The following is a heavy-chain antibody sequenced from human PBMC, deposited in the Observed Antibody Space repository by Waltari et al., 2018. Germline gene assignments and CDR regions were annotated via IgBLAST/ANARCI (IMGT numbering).Heavy chain of an antibody. CDR1: GGPLRTNYN. D-gene: IGHD4-17*01. CDR2: IKYRGST. CDR3: GRIAFGDDGGYFQH. V-gene: IGHV4-39*01. Sequence: QLQLQESGPGLVKPSETLSLTCTVSGGPLRTNYNGGWSRQPPGKGLEWMGNIKYRGSTFYNPSLKSRVTISLDTSKNQFSLKLSSVGAADTAVYFCGRIAFGDDGGYFQHWGQGTLVTVSS. J-gene: IGHJ1*01.